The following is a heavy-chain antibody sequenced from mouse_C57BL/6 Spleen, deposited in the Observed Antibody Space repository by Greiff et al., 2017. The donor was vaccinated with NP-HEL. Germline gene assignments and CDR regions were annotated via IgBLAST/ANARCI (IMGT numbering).Heavy chain of an antibody. CDR1: GYSFTDYN. CDR3: ARSGLLRYGGYFDY. V-gene: IGHV1-39*01. D-gene: IGHD1-1*01. CDR2: INPNYGTT. J-gene: IGHJ2*01. Sequence: VQLKESGPELVKPGASVKISCKASGYSFTDYNMNWVKQSNGKSLEWIGVINPNYGTTSYNQKFKGKATLTVDQSSSTAYMQLNSLTSEDSAVYYCARSGLLRYGGYFDYWGQGTTLTVSS.